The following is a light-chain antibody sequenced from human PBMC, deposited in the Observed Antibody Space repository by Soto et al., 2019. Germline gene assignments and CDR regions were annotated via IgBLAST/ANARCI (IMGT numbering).Light chain of an antibody. Sequence: EIVLTQSPGTLSLSPGERATLSCRASQSFRSSYLSWYQQKPGQAPRLLIYGAYNRATGIPDRFSGSGSGTDFTLTISRLEPEDFAVYYCQQYGSSPLTFGGGTKVEIK. CDR3: QQYGSSPLT. J-gene: IGKJ4*01. CDR2: GAY. V-gene: IGKV3-20*01. CDR1: QSFRSSY.